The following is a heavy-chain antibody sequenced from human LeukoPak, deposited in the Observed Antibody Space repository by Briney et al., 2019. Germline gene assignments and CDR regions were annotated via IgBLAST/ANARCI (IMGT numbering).Heavy chain of an antibody. Sequence: SETLSLTCAVYGGPSRVSSWSGIRQPPGKGREWIGEINHSGSTNYNPSLKSRVTISVDTSKNQFSLKLSSVTAADTAVYYCARLRLPAALNYYYYYMDVWGKGTTVTVSS. D-gene: IGHD2-2*01. CDR3: ARLRLPAALNYYYYYMDV. CDR1: GGPSRVSS. CDR2: INHSGST. J-gene: IGHJ6*03. V-gene: IGHV4-34*01.